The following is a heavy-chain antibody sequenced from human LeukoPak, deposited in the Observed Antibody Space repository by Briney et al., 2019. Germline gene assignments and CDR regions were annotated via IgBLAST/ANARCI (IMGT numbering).Heavy chain of an antibody. V-gene: IGHV1-69*04. CDR1: GGTFSSYA. CDR2: IIPILSIA. J-gene: IGHJ6*02. Sequence: SVKVSCKASGGTFSSYAISWVRQAPGQGLEWMGRIIPILSIANYAQKFQGRVTITADKSTSTAYMELSSLRSEDTAVYYCARRGGDCSSTSCSDYYYYYGMDVWGQGTTVTVSS. CDR3: ARRGGDCSSTSCSDYYYYYGMDV. D-gene: IGHD2-2*01.